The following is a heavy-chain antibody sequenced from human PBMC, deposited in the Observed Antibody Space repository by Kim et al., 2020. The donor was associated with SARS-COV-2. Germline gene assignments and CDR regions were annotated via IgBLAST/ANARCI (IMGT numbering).Heavy chain of an antibody. V-gene: IGHV3-64D*06. Sequence: ADYVKGRFTISRDNSKNTLYLQMSSLRAEDTAVYYCVKDFGVVTTIVDYWGQGTLVTVSS. D-gene: IGHD5-12*01. CDR3: VKDFGVVTTIVDY. J-gene: IGHJ4*02.